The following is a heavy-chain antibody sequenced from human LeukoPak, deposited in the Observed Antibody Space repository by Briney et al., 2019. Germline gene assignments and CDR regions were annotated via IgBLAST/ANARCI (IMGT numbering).Heavy chain of an antibody. Sequence: SQTLSLTCTVSGGSISSGSYYWSWIRQPAGKGLEWIGRIYTSGSTNYNPSLKSRVTMSVDTSKNQFSLKLSSVTAADTAVYYCARDTSEGATIDYWGQGTLVTVSS. CDR3: ARDTSEGATIDY. J-gene: IGHJ4*02. V-gene: IGHV4-61*02. D-gene: IGHD1-26*01. CDR1: GGSISSGSYY. CDR2: IYTSGST.